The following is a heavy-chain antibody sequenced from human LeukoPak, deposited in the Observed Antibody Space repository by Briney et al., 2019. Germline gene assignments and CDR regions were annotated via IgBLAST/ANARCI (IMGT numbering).Heavy chain of an antibody. V-gene: IGHV4-4*02. CDR3: ARVYNYDILTGAYFFDY. CDR1: GGSISSSNW. J-gene: IGHJ4*02. D-gene: IGHD3-9*01. Sequence: PSETLSLTCAVSGGSISSSNWWSWVRQPPGKGLEWIGEIYHSGSTNYNPSLKSRVTISVDKSKNQFSLKLSSVTAADTAVYYCARVYNYDILTGAYFFDYWGQGTLVTVSS. CDR2: IYHSGST.